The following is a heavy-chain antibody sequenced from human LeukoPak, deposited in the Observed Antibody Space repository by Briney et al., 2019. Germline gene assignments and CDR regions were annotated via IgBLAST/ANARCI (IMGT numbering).Heavy chain of an antibody. CDR3: ARPGLTRTFEDYMDV. CDR1: GGTFSSYA. J-gene: IGHJ6*03. V-gene: IGHV1-69*06. Sequence: ASVKVSCKASGGTFSSYAISWVRQAPGQGLDWMGRIIPIFGTANYAQKFQGRVTITADKSTSTAYMELSSLRSEDTAVYYCARPGLTRTFEDYMDVWGKGTTVTVSS. D-gene: IGHD4/OR15-4a*01. CDR2: IIPIFGTA.